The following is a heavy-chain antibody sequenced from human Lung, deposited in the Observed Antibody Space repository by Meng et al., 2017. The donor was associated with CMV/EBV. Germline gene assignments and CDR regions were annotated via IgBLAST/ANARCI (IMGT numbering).Heavy chain of an antibody. CDR2: INQSGST. J-gene: IGHJ3*02. D-gene: IGHD3-22*01. CDR3: ARKDYYDISGHAFDI. CDR1: GGSFSGYY. V-gene: IGHV4-34*01. Sequence: LXXAVYGGSFSGYYWSWIRQPPGKGLEWIAEINQSGSTNRNPTLKSRVTISVDTSKNLFSLNLTSVTAADTAVYYCARKDYYDISGHAFDIWGQGTXVTVSS.